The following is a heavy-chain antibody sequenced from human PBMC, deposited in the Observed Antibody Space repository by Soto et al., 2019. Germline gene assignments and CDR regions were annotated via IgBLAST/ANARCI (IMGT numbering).Heavy chain of an antibody. CDR2: IYYSGST. D-gene: IGHD3-16*01. CDR1: GGSVSSGSYY. V-gene: IGHV4-61*01. CDR3: ASKYGGFDAFDI. Sequence: PSETLSLTCTVSGGSVSSGSYYWSWIRQPPGKGLEWIGYIYYSGSTNYNPSLKSRVTISVDTSKNQFSLKLSSVTAADTAVYYCASKYGGFDAFDIWGQGTMVTVSS. J-gene: IGHJ3*02.